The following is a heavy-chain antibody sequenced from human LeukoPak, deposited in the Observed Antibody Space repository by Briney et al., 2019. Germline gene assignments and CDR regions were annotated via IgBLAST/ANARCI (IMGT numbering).Heavy chain of an antibody. D-gene: IGHD3-3*01. Sequence: SETLSLTCTVSGGSISSYYWSWIRQPAGKGLEWIGRIYTSGSTNYNPSLKSRVTMSVDTSKNQFSLKLSSVTAADTAVNYCARTPIFGVVIDYYYYMDVWGKGTTVTVSS. CDR3: ARTPIFGVVIDYYYYMDV. J-gene: IGHJ6*03. CDR1: GGSISSYY. V-gene: IGHV4-4*07. CDR2: IYTSGST.